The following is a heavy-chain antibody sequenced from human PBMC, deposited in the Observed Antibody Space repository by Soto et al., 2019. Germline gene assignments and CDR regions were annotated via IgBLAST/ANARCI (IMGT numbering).Heavy chain of an antibody. D-gene: IGHD5-12*01. CDR3: ARGTAYSGSALHYKYYYGRDV. V-gene: IGHV1-69*01. Sequence: QVQLVQSGAEVKKPGSSVTVSCKASGGTFGSNGITWARQAPGQGIEWMGGIIPIFGTTNYAQKFQGRVTITADDSTSTAYMELSSLSSEDTAVYYCARGTAYSGSALHYKYYYGRDVWGQGTTVTVSS. J-gene: IGHJ6*02. CDR1: GGTFGSNG. CDR2: IIPIFGTT.